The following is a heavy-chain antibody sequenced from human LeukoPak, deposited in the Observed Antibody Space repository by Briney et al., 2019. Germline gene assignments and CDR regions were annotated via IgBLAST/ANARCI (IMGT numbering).Heavy chain of an antibody. V-gene: IGHV4-39*01. CDR3: ARLEPVAGILDY. CDR1: GGSISSSSYQ. Sequence: SETLSLTCTVSGGSISSSSYQWGWIRQPPGNEQERVVSIYASGRTYYNPSLKSRVTISVDTSKNQFSLKLSAVTAADTAVYYCARLEPVAGILDYWGHGTLVTVSS. D-gene: IGHD6-19*01. CDR2: IYASGRT. J-gene: IGHJ4*01.